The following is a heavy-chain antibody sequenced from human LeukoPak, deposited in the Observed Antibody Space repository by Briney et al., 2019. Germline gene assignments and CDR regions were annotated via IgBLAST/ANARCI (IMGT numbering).Heavy chain of an antibody. D-gene: IGHD4-17*01. CDR1: GGSISSSY. J-gene: IGHJ5*02. V-gene: IGHV4-59*01. CDR2: IYYSGST. CDR3: ARVLGDYWWFDP. Sequence: SEALSLTCTVSGGSISSSYWSWIRQPPGKGLEWIGYIYYSGSTNYNPSLKSRVTISVDTSKNQFSLKLSSVTAADTAVYYCARVLGDYWWFDPWGQRTLVTVSS.